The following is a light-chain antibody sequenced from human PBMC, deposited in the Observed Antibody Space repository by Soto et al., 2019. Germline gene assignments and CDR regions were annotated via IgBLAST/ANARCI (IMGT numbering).Light chain of an antibody. V-gene: IGKV3-15*01. CDR2: GAS. CDR1: QSVSSK. CDR3: QQYNNWSWT. J-gene: IGKJ1*01. Sequence: EIVMTQSPATLSVSPGERATISRRASQSVSSKLACYQQKPGQAPRLLIYGASPRATGIPARCSGSGSGTESNLTMTTLRSEDVAAYYCQQYNNWSWTFGQGNKVEI.